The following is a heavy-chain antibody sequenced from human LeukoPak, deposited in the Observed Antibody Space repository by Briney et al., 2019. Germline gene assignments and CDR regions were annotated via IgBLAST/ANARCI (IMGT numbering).Heavy chain of an antibody. CDR2: IDTSGGDI. Sequence: PGGSLRLSCAASGFIFSRDEMNWVRQAPGKGLEWVSYIDTSGGDIYYADSVKGRFTISRDSAKNSVYLQMYSLRVEDTAVYYCARASRLDYHYGMDVWGQGTTVTVSS. CDR3: ARASRLDYHYGMDV. CDR1: GFIFSRDE. J-gene: IGHJ6*02. D-gene: IGHD3-9*01. V-gene: IGHV3-48*03.